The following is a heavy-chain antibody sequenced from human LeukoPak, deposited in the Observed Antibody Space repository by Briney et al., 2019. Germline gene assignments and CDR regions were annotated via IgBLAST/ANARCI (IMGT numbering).Heavy chain of an antibody. V-gene: IGHV3-23*01. CDR2: ISGSGGST. Sequence: GGSLRLSCAASGFTFSSYAMSWVRQAPGKGLEWVSAISGSGGSTYYADSVKGRFTISRDNSKNTLYLQMNSLRDEDTAVYYCAKDRSDNKTWYAGSHWGQGTLVTVSS. CDR1: GFTFSSYA. CDR3: AKDRSDNKTWYAGSH. J-gene: IGHJ4*02. D-gene: IGHD2-8*01.